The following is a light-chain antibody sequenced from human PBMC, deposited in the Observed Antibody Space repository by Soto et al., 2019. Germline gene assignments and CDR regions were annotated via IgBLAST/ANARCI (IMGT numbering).Light chain of an antibody. Sequence: EIVLTQSPATLSLSPGERATLSCWTSQSVGSSLAWYQQKPGRAPRLLIYDASTRATGIPGRFSGRGSGTDFTLTISSLEPEDFSVYFCQHRSNWPRVWTFGQGTKVEI. CDR3: QHRSNWPRVWT. CDR1: QSVGSS. J-gene: IGKJ1*01. V-gene: IGKV3-11*01. CDR2: DAS.